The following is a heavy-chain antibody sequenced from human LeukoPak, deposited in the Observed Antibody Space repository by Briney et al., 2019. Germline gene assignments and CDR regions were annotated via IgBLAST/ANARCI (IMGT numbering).Heavy chain of an antibody. V-gene: IGHV4-30-2*01. Sequence: SQTLSLTCAVSGGSTSSGGYSWSWIRQPPGKGLEWIGYIYHSGSTYYNPSLQSRVTISVDRSKNQFSLKLSSVTAADTAVYYCARSVYGSGSYYQFDYWGQGTLVTVSS. CDR1: GGSTSSGGYS. CDR2: IYHSGST. D-gene: IGHD3-10*01. J-gene: IGHJ4*02. CDR3: ARSVYGSGSYYQFDY.